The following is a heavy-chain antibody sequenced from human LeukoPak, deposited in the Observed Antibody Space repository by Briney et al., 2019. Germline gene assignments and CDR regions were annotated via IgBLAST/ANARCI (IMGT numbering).Heavy chain of an antibody. CDR3: ARKYYDILTGYYTNFDY. D-gene: IGHD3-9*01. V-gene: IGHV1-18*01. CDR1: GYTFTSYG. CDR2: ISAYNGNT. Sequence: ASVKVSCKASGYTFTSYGISWVRQAPGQGVEWMGWISAYNGNTNYAQKLQGRVTMTTDTSTSTAYMELRSLRSDDTAVYYCARKYYDILTGYYTNFDYWGQGTLVTVSS. J-gene: IGHJ4*02.